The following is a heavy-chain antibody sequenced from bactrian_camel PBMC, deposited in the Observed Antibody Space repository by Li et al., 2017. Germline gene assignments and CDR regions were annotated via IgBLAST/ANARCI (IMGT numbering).Heavy chain of an antibody. CDR2: IWSGGDVN. D-gene: IGHD7*01. Sequence: VQLVESGGGSVQAKGSLRLSCAASGYSRYSSYCMGWFRQTPGKGRERVAYIWSGGDVNIVDDSVKGRFTISRDNSKNTLYLQMNSQKVEDTGAYFCVALEESVGYLGQGTQVTVS. J-gene: IGHJ6*01. V-gene: IGHV3S42*01. CDR3: VALEESVGY. CDR1: GYSRYSSYC.